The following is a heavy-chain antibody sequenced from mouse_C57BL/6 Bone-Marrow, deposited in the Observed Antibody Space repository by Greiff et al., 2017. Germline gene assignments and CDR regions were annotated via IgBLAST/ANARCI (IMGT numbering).Heavy chain of an antibody. D-gene: IGHD4-1*01. J-gene: IGHJ2*01. CDR2: INPNNGGT. CDR1: GFTFTDYY. CDR3: AREGGTGTRDLDFDF. V-gene: IGHV1-26*01. Sequence: LVEPGASVKISCKASGFTFTDYYLNWVKQSHGKGLEWIGDINPNNGGTSDNQKFKGKATLTVDKSSSTADMELRRLRSEDSAVYYCAREGGTGTRDLDFDFWDQGTTLAVSS.